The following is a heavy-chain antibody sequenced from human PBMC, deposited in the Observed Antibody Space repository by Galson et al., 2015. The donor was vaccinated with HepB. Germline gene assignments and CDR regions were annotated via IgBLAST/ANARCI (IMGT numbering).Heavy chain of an antibody. D-gene: IGHD3-3*01. CDR3: ARGGYYDFWSGYFVLGYMDV. CDR2: INSDGSST. V-gene: IGHV3-74*01. CDR1: GFTFSSYW. J-gene: IGHJ6*03. Sequence: SLRLSCAASGFTFSSYWMHWVRQAPGKGLVWVSRINSDGSSTSYADSVKGRFTISRDNAKNTLYLQMNSLRAEDTAVYYCARGGYYDFWSGYFVLGYMDVWGKGTTVTVSS.